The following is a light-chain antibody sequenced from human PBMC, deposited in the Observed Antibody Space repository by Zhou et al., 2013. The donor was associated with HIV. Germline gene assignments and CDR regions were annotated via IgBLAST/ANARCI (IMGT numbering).Light chain of an antibody. CDR2: KAS. Sequence: DIQMTQSPSSLSAFVGDRVTITCRASQSISSWLAWYQQKPGKAPKLLIYKASNLESGVPSRFSGSGSGTEFTLTITSLQPDDFATYYCQQYHSYWTFGQGTKVGNQT. CDR1: QSISSW. CDR3: QQYHSYWT. J-gene: IGKJ1*01. V-gene: IGKV1-5*03.